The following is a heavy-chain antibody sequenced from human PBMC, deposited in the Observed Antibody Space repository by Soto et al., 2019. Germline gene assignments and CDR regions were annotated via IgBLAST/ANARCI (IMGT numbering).Heavy chain of an antibody. CDR3: ARLEGLATISYYFDF. J-gene: IGHJ4*02. D-gene: IGHD3-9*01. V-gene: IGHV4-39*01. CDR1: GDSINSDKYY. Sequence: SETLSLTCSVSGDSINSDKYYWGWIRQPPGKGLEWIGSIYYRGNTYYNPSLQARVTISLDKSKSQFSLKLNSVTAADSAVYFCARLEGLATISYYFDFWGQGALVTVSS. CDR2: IYYRGNT.